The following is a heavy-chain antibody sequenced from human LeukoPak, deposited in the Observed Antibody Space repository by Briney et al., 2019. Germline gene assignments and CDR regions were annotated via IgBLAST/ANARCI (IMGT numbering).Heavy chain of an antibody. CDR1: GFTFSSYA. V-gene: IGHV3-23*01. Sequence: SGGSLRLSCAASGFTFSSYAMSWVRQAPGKGLEWVSAISGSGGNTYYADSVKGRFTISRDKSKNTLYLQMNSLTAEDTAVYYCAKTGWGRWDVQEAYISQLDPWGQGTLVTVSS. D-gene: IGHD1-26*01. CDR3: AKTGWGRWDVQEAYISQLDP. J-gene: IGHJ5*02. CDR2: ISGSGGNT.